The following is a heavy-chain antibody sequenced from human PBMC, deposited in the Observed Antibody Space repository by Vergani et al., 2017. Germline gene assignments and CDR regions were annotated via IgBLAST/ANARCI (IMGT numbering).Heavy chain of an antibody. V-gene: IGHV4-38-2*01. Sequence: QVQLQEPGPGLVKPSETLSLTCAVSGFSIDNGYYWDWIRQPPGKGLEWIGSIYRTGRTHFNPSLKSRVTISVDTSNNHFSLRLNSLTAADTAVYYCARRSGIVYDIFSGTQYLFDFWGQGTLVTVSS. D-gene: IGHD3-9*01. J-gene: IGHJ4*02. CDR3: ARRSGIVYDIFSGTQYLFDF. CDR2: IYRTGRT. CDR1: GFSIDNGYY.